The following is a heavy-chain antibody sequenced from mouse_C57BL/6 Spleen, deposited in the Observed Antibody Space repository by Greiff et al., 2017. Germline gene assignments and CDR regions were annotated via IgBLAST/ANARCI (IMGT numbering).Heavy chain of an antibody. CDR3: ARRGGGYAMDY. V-gene: IGHV8-12*01. CDR2: IYRDDDK. CDR1: GFSLSTSGMG. J-gene: IGHJ4*01. Sequence: QVTLKESGPGILQSSQTLSLTCSFAGFSLSTSGMGVSWIRQPSGQGLEWLAHIYRDDDKRYTPSLKSRLTISKDTSRNQVFLKFTSVYTADTATYYCARRGGGYAMDYWGQGTSVTVSS.